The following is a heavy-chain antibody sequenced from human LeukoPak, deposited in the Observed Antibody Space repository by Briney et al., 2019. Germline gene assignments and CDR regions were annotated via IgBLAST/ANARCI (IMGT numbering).Heavy chain of an antibody. CDR1: GFTFSNYC. Sequence: SGKSLRLSWAVAGFTFSNYCFHWVRQAPGKGLEWVAVIWYDESKTSYADSVKGRFHISRDNSKNTLYLQMSSLRAEDTAVYSCGRDYCTSTRCFEYWGQGTLVTVSS. D-gene: IGHD2-2*01. J-gene: IGHJ4*02. V-gene: IGHV3-33*01. CDR2: IWYDESKT. CDR3: GRDYCTSTRCFEY.